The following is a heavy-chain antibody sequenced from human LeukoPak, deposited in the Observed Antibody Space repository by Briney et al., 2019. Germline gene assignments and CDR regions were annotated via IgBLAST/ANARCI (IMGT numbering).Heavy chain of an antibody. V-gene: IGHV3-49*04. CDR3: TRSPYYYDSSGYYFDY. D-gene: IGHD3-22*01. J-gene: IGHJ4*02. CDR2: IRSKAYGGTT. Sequence: GRSLRLSCTASGFTLGDYAMSWVRQAPGKGLEWVGFIRSKAYGGTTEYAASVKGRFTISRDDSKSIAYLQMNSLKTEDTAVYYCTRSPYYYDSSGYYFDYWGQGTLVTVSS. CDR1: GFTLGDYA.